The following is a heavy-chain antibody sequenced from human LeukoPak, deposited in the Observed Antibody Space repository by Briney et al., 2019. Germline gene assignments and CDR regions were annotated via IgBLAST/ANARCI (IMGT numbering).Heavy chain of an antibody. CDR2: INPNSGGT. J-gene: IGHJ4*02. V-gene: IGHV1-2*02. D-gene: IGHD3-10*01. CDR1: GYTFTGYY. CDR3: VRDRGPWPVIY. Sequence: GASVKVSCRASGYTFTGYYMHWVRQAPGQGLEWMAWINPNSGGTNYAQKFQGRVTMTRDTSINTAYMELSSLMSDDTALYYCVRDRGPWPVIYWSLGTLVTVSS.